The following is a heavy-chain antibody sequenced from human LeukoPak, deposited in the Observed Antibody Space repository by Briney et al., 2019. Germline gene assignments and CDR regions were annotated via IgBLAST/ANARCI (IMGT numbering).Heavy chain of an antibody. CDR3: ARGAGGYVMK. J-gene: IGHJ4*02. Sequence: SETLSLTCTVSGGSISSSSYSWGWIRQPPGEGLEWIGSFYYSGSTYYNPSLKSRVTISVDTSKNQFSLKLTSVTAADTAVYYCARGAGGYVMKWGQGTLVTVSS. CDR2: FYYSGST. CDR1: GGSISSSSYS. V-gene: IGHV4-39*07. D-gene: IGHD5-12*01.